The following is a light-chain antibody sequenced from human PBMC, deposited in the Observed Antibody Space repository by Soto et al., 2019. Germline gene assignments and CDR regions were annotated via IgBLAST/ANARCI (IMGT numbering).Light chain of an antibody. CDR3: QQFDSSGT. CDR2: GAS. J-gene: IGKJ1*01. Sequence: EIVLTQSPGSLSLSPGERATLSCRASQSVSSTFFAWYQQRPGQAPRLLMYGASSRATGIPERFSGSGSGKDFTITISRLEPEDFAVYYCQQFDSSGTFGQGTKVEIK. V-gene: IGKV3-20*01. CDR1: QSVSSTF.